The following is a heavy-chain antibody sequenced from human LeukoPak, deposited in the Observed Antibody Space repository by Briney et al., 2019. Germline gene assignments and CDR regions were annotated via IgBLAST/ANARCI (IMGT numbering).Heavy chain of an antibody. J-gene: IGHJ4*02. CDR3: AREDGSGSYPDY. CDR2: ISYDGSNK. D-gene: IGHD3-10*01. Sequence: PGGSLRLSCAASGFTFSSYALHWVRQAPRKGLEWVAVISYDGSNKYYADSVKGRFTISRDNSKNTLYLQMNSLRAEDTAVYYCAREDGSGSYPDYWGQGTLVTVSS. V-gene: IGHV3-30-3*01. CDR1: GFTFSSYA.